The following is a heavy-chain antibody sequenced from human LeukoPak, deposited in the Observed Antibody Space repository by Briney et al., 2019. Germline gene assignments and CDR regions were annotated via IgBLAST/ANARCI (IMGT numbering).Heavy chain of an antibody. V-gene: IGHV3-23*01. CDR3: AREKETAMVSSYYYYGMDV. Sequence: GGSLRLSCAASGFTFSSYAMSWVRQAPGKGLEWVSAISGSGGSTYYADSVKGRFTISRDNAKNSLYLQMNSLRAEDTAVYYCAREKETAMVSSYYYYGMDVWGQGTTVTVSS. D-gene: IGHD5-18*01. J-gene: IGHJ6*02. CDR1: GFTFSSYA. CDR2: ISGSGGST.